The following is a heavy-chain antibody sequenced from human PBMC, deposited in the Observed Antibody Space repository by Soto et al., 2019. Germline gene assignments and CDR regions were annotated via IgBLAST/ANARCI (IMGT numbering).Heavy chain of an antibody. CDR3: ARNLRGFGESRYYFDY. Sequence: GGSLRLSCAASGFTFSSYAMSWVRQAPGKGLEWVAVISYDGSNKYYADSVKGRFTISRDNSKNTLYLQMNSLRAEDTAVYYCARNLRGFGESRYYFDYWGQGTLVTVSS. J-gene: IGHJ4*02. CDR2: ISYDGSNK. D-gene: IGHD3-10*01. CDR1: GFTFSSYA. V-gene: IGHV3-30-3*01.